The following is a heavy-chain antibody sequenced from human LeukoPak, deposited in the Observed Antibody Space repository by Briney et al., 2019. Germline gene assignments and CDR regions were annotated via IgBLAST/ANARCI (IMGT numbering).Heavy chain of an antibody. CDR3: ARVPTHDDYGDYVDC. CDR1: GYTFTGYY. CDR2: MNPNSGNT. Sequence: ASVKVSCKASGYTFTGYYMHWVRQAPGQGLEWMGWMNPNSGNTGYAQKFQGRVTMTRNTSISTAYMELSSLRSEDTAVYYCARVPTHDDYGDYVDCWGQGTLVTVSS. J-gene: IGHJ4*02. D-gene: IGHD4-17*01. V-gene: IGHV1-8*02.